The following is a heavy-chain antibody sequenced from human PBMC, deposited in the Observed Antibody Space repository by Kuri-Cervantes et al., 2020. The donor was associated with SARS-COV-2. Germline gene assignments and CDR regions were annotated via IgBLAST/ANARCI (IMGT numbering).Heavy chain of an antibody. CDR3: ARGMGRYSSSFDY. J-gene: IGHJ4*02. CDR2: ISSSSSTI. CDR1: GFTFSSYS. Sequence: GESLKISCAASGFTFSSYSMNWVRQAPGKGLEWVSYISSSSSTIYYADSVKGRFTISRDNAKNSLYRQMNSLRAEDKAVYYCARGMGRYSSSFDYWGQGTLVTVSS. D-gene: IGHD6-6*01. V-gene: IGHV3-48*01.